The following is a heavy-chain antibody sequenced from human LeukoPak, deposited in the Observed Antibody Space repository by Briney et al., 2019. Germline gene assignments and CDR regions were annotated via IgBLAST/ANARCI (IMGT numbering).Heavy chain of an antibody. CDR2: ISGSGGST. J-gene: IGHJ4*02. CDR3: AKDYYYDSSGYYPPFDY. CDR1: GFTFSSYG. Sequence: GGTLRLSCAASGFTFSSYGMSWVRQAPGKGLEWVSAISGSGGSTYYADSVKGRFTISRDNSKNTLYLQMNSLRAEDTAVYYRAKDYYYDSSGYYPPFDYWGQGTLVTVSS. V-gene: IGHV3-23*01. D-gene: IGHD3-22*01.